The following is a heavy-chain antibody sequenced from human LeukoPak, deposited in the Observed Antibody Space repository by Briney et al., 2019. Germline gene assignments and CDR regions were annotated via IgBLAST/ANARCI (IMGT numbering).Heavy chain of an antibody. D-gene: IGHD3-9*01. CDR2: IYYSGST. V-gene: IGHV4-39*01. Sequence: SETLSLTCTVSGGSISSTSYYWSWIRQSPGKGLEWLGTIYYSGSTLYNPSLKSRVTISVDTSKNQFSLRLSSVTAADTAVYYCARDRYFDWLSLDYWGQGTLVTVSS. CDR1: GGSISSTSYY. CDR3: ARDRYFDWLSLDY. J-gene: IGHJ4*02.